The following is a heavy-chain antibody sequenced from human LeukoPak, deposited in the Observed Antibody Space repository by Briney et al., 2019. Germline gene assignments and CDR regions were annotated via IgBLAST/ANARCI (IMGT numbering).Heavy chain of an antibody. CDR3: ASTPPTGDFWSGYLRSPADAFDI. CDR2: INHSGST. J-gene: IGHJ3*02. V-gene: IGHV4-34*01. Sequence: SETLSLTCAVYGGSFSGYYWSWIRQPPGKGLEGIGEINHSGSTNYNPSLKRRVTISVDTPKNQFSLKLSSVTAADTAVYYCASTPPTGDFWSGYLRSPADAFDIWGQGTMVTVSS. D-gene: IGHD3-3*01. CDR1: GGSFSGYY.